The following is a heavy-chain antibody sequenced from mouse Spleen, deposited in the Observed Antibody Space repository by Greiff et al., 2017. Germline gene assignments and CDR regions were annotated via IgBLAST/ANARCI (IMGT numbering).Heavy chain of an antibody. V-gene: IGHV1-61*01. Sequence: QVQLKQPGAELVRPGSSVMLSCKASGYTFTTYWMDWVIQRPGQGLEWIGNIYPPDSGTHYNLKFKDKATLTVDKSSNTAYMQLSRLTSEDSAVYYCARHFDYWGQGTTLTVSS. CDR2: IYPPDSGT. CDR1: GYTFTTYW. CDR3: ARHFDY. J-gene: IGHJ2*01.